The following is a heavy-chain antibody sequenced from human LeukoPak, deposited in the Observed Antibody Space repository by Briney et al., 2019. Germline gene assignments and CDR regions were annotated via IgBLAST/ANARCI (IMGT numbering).Heavy chain of an antibody. D-gene: IGHD1-26*01. V-gene: IGHV4-4*07. CDR2: IYTSGTT. CDR1: GGSISSYY. Sequence: PSETLSLTCTVSGGSISSYYWSWIRQPAGKGLEWIGRIYTSGTTNYNPSLKSRVTMSVDTSKNQFSLNLSSLTAADTAVYYCARGGSFSSDYWGQGTLVTVSS. J-gene: IGHJ4*02. CDR3: ARGGSFSSDY.